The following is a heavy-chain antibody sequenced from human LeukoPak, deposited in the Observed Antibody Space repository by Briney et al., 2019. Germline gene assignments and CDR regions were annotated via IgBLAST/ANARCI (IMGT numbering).Heavy chain of an antibody. V-gene: IGHV3-30*03. CDR1: GFTFSSYG. Sequence: GSLRLSCAASGFTFSSYGMHWVRQAPGKGLEWVAVISYDGSNKYYADSVKGRFTISRDNSKNTLYLQMNSLRAEDTAVYYCARDFYGDYVDYWGQGTLVTVSS. CDR2: ISYDGSNK. J-gene: IGHJ4*02. CDR3: ARDFYGDYVDY. D-gene: IGHD4-17*01.